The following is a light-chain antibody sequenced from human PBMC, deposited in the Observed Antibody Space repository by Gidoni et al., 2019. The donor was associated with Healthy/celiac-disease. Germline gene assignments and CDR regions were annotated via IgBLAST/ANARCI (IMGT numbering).Light chain of an antibody. CDR3: QQRSNWSWT. CDR1: QSVSSY. V-gene: IGKV3-11*01. CDR2: DAS. Sequence: EVVLTQSPATLSLSPGERATFSCRASQSVSSYLAWYQQKPGQAPRLLIYDASNRATGIPARFSGSGSGTDFTLTISSLEPEDFAVYYCQQRSNWSWTFGQGTKVEIK. J-gene: IGKJ1*01.